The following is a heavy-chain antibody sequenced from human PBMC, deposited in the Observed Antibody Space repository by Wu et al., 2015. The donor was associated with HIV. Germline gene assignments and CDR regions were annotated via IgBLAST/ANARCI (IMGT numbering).Heavy chain of an antibody. Sequence: QVQLVQSGAEVKKPGASVKVSCKASGYTFTNYYVHWLRQAPGQGLEWMGRLNPNTGGADSAQKFQGRVTLTRDTSISTAYMDLSSLRPDDTATYYCASGIQAGGANYWGQGTLVTVS. CDR3: ASGIQAGGANY. V-gene: IGHV1/OR15-1*04. CDR2: LNPNTGGA. CDR1: GYTFTNYY. D-gene: IGHD2-21*01. J-gene: IGHJ4*02.